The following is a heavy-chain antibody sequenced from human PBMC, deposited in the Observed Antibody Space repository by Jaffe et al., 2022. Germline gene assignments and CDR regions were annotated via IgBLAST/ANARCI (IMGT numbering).Heavy chain of an antibody. CDR2: IKQDGSEK. CDR3: ARDLAPSGVNRKRNMITFGGPRGSYFDY. CDR1: GFTFSSYW. Sequence: EVQLVESGGGLVQPGGSLRLSCAASGFTFSSYWMSWVRQAPGKGLEWVANIKQDGSEKYYVDSVKGRFTISRDNAKNSLYLQMNSLRAEDTAVYYCARDLAPSGVNRKRNMITFGGPRGSYFDYWGQGTLVTVSS. V-gene: IGHV3-7*01. D-gene: IGHD3-16*01. J-gene: IGHJ4*02.